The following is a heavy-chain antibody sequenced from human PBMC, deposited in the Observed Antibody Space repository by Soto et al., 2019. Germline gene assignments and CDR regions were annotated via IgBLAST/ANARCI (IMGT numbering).Heavy chain of an antibody. CDR2: ISAYNGNT. V-gene: IGHV1-18*01. CDR1: GYTFTSYG. D-gene: IGHD3-22*01. J-gene: IGHJ1*01. CDR3: ARDEGTAMIVVVIGHFQH. Sequence: ASVKVSCKASGYTFTSYGISWVRRAPGQGLEWMGWISAYNGNTNYAQKLQGRVTMTTDTSTSTAYMELRSLRSDDTAVYYCARDEGTAMIVVVIGHFQHWGQGTLVTVSS.